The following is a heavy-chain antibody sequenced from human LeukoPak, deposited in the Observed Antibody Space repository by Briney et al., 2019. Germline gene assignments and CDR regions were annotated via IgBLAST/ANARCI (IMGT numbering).Heavy chain of an antibody. J-gene: IGHJ4*02. CDR3: ARVKWAYYYDSSGPLDH. V-gene: IGHV3-30-3*01. Sequence: GGSLRLSCAASGFTFSSYAMHWVRQAPGKGLEWVAVISYDGSNKYYADSVKGRFTISRDNSKNTLYLQMNSLRAEDTAVYYCARVKWAYYYDSSGPLDHWGQGTLVTVSS. D-gene: IGHD3-22*01. CDR1: GFTFSSYA. CDR2: ISYDGSNK.